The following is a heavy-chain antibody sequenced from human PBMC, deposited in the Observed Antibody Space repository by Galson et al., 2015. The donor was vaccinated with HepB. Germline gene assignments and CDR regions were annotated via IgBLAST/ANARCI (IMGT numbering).Heavy chain of an antibody. CDR3: ARGSSSWAQKGFDY. CDR1: GFTFSSYS. V-gene: IGHV3-48*01. D-gene: IGHD6-13*01. Sequence: SLRLSCAASGFTFSSYSMNWVRQAPGEGLEWVSYISSSNSNIYYADSVKGRFTISRDNAKNSLYLQMNSLRAEDTAVYYCARGSSSWAQKGFDYWGQGTLVTVSS. J-gene: IGHJ4*02. CDR2: ISSSNSNI.